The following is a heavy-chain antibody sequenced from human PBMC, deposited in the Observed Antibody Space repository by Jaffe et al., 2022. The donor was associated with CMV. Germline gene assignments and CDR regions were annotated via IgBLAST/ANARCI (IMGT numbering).Heavy chain of an antibody. CDR3: AHRHPYYYGSGSYYKAPYYYYYMDV. D-gene: IGHD3-10*01. CDR1: GFSLSTSGVG. V-gene: IGHV2-5*02. J-gene: IGHJ6*03. Sequence: QITLKESGPTLVKPTQTLTLTCTFSGFSLSTSGVGVGWIRQPPGKALEWLALIYWDDDKRYSPSLKSRLTITKDTSKNQVVLTMTNMDPVDTATYYCAHRHPYYYGSGSYYKAPYYYYYMDVWGKGTTVTVSS. CDR2: IYWDDDK.